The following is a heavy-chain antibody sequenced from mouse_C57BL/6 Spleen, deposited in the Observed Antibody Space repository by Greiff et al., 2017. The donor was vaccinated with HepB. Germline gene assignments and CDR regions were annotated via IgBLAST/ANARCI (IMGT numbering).Heavy chain of an antibody. CDR2: IDPEDGET. CDR1: GFNIKDYY. J-gene: IGHJ4*01. CDR3: ARWGLADYAMDY. Sequence: EVQLQQSGAELVKPGASVKLSCTASGFNIKDYYMHWVKQRTEQGLEWIGRIDPEDGETKDAPKFQGKATITADTSSNTAYLQLSSLTSEDPAVYYCARWGLADYAMDYWGQGTSVTVSS. V-gene: IGHV14-2*01.